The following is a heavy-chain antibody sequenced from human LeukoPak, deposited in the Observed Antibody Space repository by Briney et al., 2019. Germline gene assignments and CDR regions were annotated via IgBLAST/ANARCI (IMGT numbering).Heavy chain of an antibody. V-gene: IGHV4-31*03. Sequence: SETLSLTCTVSGGSISSGGYYWSWIRQHPGKGLEWIGYIYYSGSTYYNPSLKSRVTISVDTSKNQFSLKLSSVTAADTAVYYCARSIDFWSGSRNWFDPWGQGTLVTVSS. CDR1: GGSISSGGYY. D-gene: IGHD3-3*01. J-gene: IGHJ5*02. CDR2: IYYSGST. CDR3: ARSIDFWSGSRNWFDP.